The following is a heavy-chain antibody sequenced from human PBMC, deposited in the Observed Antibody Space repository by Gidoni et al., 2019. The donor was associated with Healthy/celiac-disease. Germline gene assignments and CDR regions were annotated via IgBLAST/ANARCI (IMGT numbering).Heavy chain of an antibody. CDR1: GFTFSSYS. V-gene: IGHV3-21*01. CDR2: ISSSSSYI. Sequence: EVQLVESGGGLVKPGGSLRLSCAASGFTFSSYSMNWVRQAPGKGLEWVSSISSSSSYIYYADSVKGRFTISRDNAKNSLYLQMNSLRAEDTAVYYCAREPYDSSGFYYFDYWGQGTLVTVSS. CDR3: AREPYDSSGFYYFDY. D-gene: IGHD3-22*01. J-gene: IGHJ4*02.